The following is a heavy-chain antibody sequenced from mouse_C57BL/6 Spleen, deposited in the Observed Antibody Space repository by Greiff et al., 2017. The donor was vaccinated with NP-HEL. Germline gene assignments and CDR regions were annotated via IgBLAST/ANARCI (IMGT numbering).Heavy chain of an antibody. V-gene: IGHV3-6*01. J-gene: IGHJ1*03. D-gene: IGHD1-1*01. CDR1: GYSITSGYY. Sequence: EVKLEESGPGLVKPSQSLSLTCSVTGYSITSGYYWNWIRQFPGNKLEWMGYISYDGSNNYNPSLKNRISITRDTSKNQFFLKLNSVTTEDTATYYCARNYAFRYWYFDVWGTGTTVTVSS. CDR3: ARNYAFRYWYFDV. CDR2: ISYDGSN.